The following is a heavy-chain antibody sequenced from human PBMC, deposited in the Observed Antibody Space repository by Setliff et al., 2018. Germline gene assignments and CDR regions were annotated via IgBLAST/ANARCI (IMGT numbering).Heavy chain of an antibody. V-gene: IGHV4-34*01. CDR1: GGTFTYYY. D-gene: IGHD2-21*01. CDR3: ARGRNVAIRLLDS. J-gene: IGHJ4*02. CDR2: INHSGSA. Sequence: SETLSLTCAASGGTFTYYYWTWIRQSPGKGLEWIGEINHSGSANYNPSLESRVTISIDTSKNQFSLNLRYVTAADRAIYYCARGRNVAIRLLDSWGQGNRVTVPQ.